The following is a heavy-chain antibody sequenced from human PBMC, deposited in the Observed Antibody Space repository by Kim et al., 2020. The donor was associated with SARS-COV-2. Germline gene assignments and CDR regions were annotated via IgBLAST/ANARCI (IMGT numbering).Heavy chain of an antibody. J-gene: IGHJ3*02. V-gene: IGHV6-1*01. D-gene: IGHD6-13*01. Sequence: SVKSRITINPDTSKNQFSLQLNSVTPEDTAVYYCARDRSSSWYRGRAFDIWGQGTMVTVSS. CDR3: ARDRSSSWYRGRAFDI.